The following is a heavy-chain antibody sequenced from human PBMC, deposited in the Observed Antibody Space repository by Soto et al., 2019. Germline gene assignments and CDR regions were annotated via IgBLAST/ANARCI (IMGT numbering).Heavy chain of an antibody. CDR3: ARAMNYYDSSGSLAY. J-gene: IGHJ4*02. Sequence: ASVKVSCKASGYTFTSYGISWVRQAPGQGLEWMGWINPNSGGTNYAQKFQGRVTMTRDTSISTAYMELSRLRSDDTAVYYCARAMNYYDSSGSLAYWGQGTLVTVSS. CDR1: GYTFTSYG. D-gene: IGHD3-22*01. CDR2: INPNSGGT. V-gene: IGHV1-2*02.